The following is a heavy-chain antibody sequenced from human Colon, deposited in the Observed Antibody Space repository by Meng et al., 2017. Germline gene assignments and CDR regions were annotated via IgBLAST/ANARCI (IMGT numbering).Heavy chain of an antibody. J-gene: IGHJ4*02. CDR1: GGSVIRGIYY. V-gene: IGHV4-61*01. CDR2: IYYSGST. CDR3: ARGMTNGITFGGVIVN. Sequence: QLPRPSAGPGLVRPSDPLSLTCTVSGGSVIRGIYYWSWIRQPPGKGLECIGYIYYSGSTNYNPSLKSRVTISVDTSKNQFSLKLSSVTAADTAVYYCARGMTNGITFGGVIVNWGQGTLVTVSS. D-gene: IGHD3-16*02.